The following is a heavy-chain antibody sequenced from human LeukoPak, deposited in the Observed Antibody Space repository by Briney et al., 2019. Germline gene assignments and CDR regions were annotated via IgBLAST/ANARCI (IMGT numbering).Heavy chain of an antibody. CDR2: VSFDGSEA. D-gene: IGHD3-16*01. J-gene: IGHJ4*02. CDR1: RFTFRGCS. CDR3: AKSFESSPSSY. Sequence: GGSLRLSCAGSRFTFRGCSVHWVRQAPGKGLEWVAFVSFDGSEAYYADSVKGRFTISRDNSKNTVSLQMNSLRAEDTAMYYCAKSFESSPSSYWGQGTLVTVSS. V-gene: IGHV3-30-3*02.